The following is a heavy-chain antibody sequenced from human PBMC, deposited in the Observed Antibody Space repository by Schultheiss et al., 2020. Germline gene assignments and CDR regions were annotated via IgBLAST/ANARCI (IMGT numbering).Heavy chain of an antibody. CDR2: INHSGST. D-gene: IGHD2-2*01. J-gene: IGHJ6*03. CDR1: GGSISSYY. CDR3: ARGREDIVVVPAAIYYYYYMDV. V-gene: IGHV4-34*01. Sequence: SETLSLTCTVSGGSISSYYWSWIRQPPGKGLEWIGEINHSGSTNYNPSLKSRVTISVDTSKNQFSLKLSSVTAADTAVYYCARGREDIVVVPAAIYYYYYMDVWGKGTTVTVSS.